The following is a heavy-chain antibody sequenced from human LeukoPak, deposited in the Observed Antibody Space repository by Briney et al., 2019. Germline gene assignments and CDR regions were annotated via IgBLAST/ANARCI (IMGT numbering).Heavy chain of an antibody. Sequence: SETLSLTCTVSGGSISGYFWTWIRQPPGKGLEWIAYILYDGSPSYNPSLKSRITISLDTSKNQFSLKLTSVTATDTALYYCARGLRRAYDYPPDPWGQGTLVTVSS. V-gene: IGHV4-59*08. CDR1: GGSISGYF. CDR3: ARGLRRAYDYPPDP. CDR2: ILYDGSP. J-gene: IGHJ5*02. D-gene: IGHD5-12*01.